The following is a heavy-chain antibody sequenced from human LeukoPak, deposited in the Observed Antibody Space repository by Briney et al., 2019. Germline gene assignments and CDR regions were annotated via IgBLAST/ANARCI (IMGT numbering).Heavy chain of an antibody. CDR2: IRYDGSNK. Sequence: GGSLRLSCAASGFTFSSYGMHWVRQAPGKGLEWAVFIRYDGSNKYYADSVKGRFTISRDNSKNTLYLQMNSLRAEDTAVYYCAKADSSGWLTTLDYWGQGTLVTVSS. D-gene: IGHD6-19*01. CDR1: GFTFSSYG. J-gene: IGHJ4*02. CDR3: AKADSSGWLTTLDY. V-gene: IGHV3-30*02.